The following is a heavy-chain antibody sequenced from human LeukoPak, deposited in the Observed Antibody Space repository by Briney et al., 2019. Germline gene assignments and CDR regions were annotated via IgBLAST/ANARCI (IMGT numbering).Heavy chain of an antibody. V-gene: IGHV3-48*01. J-gene: IGHJ5*02. CDR1: GFTFGSYS. CDR3: ARGFGPRSGSPT. CDR2: ISSSSSTI. D-gene: IGHD1-26*01. Sequence: GGSLRLSCAASGFTFGSYSMNWVRQAPGKGLEWVSYISSSSSTIYYADSVKGRFTISRDNAKNSLYLQMNSLRAEDTAVYYCARGFGPRSGSPTWGQGTLVTVSS.